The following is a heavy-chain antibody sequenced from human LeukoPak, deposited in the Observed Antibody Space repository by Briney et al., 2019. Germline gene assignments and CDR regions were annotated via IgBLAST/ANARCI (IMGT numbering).Heavy chain of an antibody. D-gene: IGHD3-10*02. Sequence: PGGSLRLSCAASGFTFSSYTINWARQAPGKGLEWVSSISSGSSFIYYADSVKGRFTISRDNSKNSLSLQLSSLRAEDTALYYCARDLHYYVAMDVWGQGTTVTVSS. V-gene: IGHV3-21*04. CDR2: ISSGSSFI. CDR1: GFTFSSYT. J-gene: IGHJ6*02. CDR3: ARDLHYYVAMDV.